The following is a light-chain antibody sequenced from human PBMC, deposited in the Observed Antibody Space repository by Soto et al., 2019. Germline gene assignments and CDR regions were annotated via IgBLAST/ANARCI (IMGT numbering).Light chain of an antibody. V-gene: IGLV2-8*01. CDR3: CSYAGSSTSVL. CDR1: SSDIGGYNS. CDR2: DVS. J-gene: IGLJ2*01. Sequence: QSALTQSPSASGSPGQSVTISCTGTSSDIGGYNSVSWYQQHPGKAPKVMIYDVSKRPSGVPDRFSGSKSGNTASLTVSALQAEDEADYYCCSYAGSSTSVLFGGGTKLTVL.